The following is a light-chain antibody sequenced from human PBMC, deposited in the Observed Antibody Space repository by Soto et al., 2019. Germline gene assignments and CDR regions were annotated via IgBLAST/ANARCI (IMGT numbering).Light chain of an antibody. V-gene: IGKV3-20*01. CDR3: QQYGASPIT. J-gene: IGKJ5*01. Sequence: EVVLTQSPGTLSLSPGERATLSCRASQSVSSRLAWYQHKPGQAPRLLISGASSRATGIPNRFSGSGSGTDFTLTISRLAPEDFALYYCQQYGASPITFGQGKRLEIK. CDR1: QSVSSR. CDR2: GAS.